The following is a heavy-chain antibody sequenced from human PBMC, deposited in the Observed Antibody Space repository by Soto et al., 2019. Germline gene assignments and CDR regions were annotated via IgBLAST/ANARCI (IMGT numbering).Heavy chain of an antibody. Sequence: ASVKVSCKASGYTFTSYDINWVRQATGQGLEWMGRINPSGGSTSYAQKFQGRVTMTRNTSTSTVYMELSSLRSEDTAVYYCAREDPYSSGSWYFDLWGRGTLVTVSS. CDR3: AREDPYSSGSWYFDL. CDR1: GYTFTSYD. D-gene: IGHD6-19*01. V-gene: IGHV1-46*03. J-gene: IGHJ2*01. CDR2: INPSGGST.